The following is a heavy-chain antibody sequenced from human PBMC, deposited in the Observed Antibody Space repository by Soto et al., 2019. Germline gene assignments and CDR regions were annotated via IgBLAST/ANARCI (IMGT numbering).Heavy chain of an antibody. CDR1: GGSISSDGYS. CDR2: IYHSGST. J-gene: IGHJ3*01. Sequence: SETLSLTCAVSGGSISSDGYSWSWIRQPPGKGLEWIGYIYHSGSTYYNPSLKSRVTISVDRSKNQFSLKLSSVTAADTAVYYCARVWGGGFDFWGQGTMVT. V-gene: IGHV4-30-2*01. CDR3: ARVWGGGFDF. D-gene: IGHD3-10*01.